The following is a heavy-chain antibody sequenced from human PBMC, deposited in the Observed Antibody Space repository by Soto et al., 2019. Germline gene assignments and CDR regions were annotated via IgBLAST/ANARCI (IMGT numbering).Heavy chain of an antibody. D-gene: IGHD6-13*01. CDR3: AAKGQQNLGYYNGMDV. V-gene: IGHV1-58*01. CDR1: GFTFSRSA. J-gene: IGHJ6*02. Sequence: QMQLVQSGPEVKKPGTSVKVSCKASGFTFSRSAVQWVRQARGQRLEWIGWIVVGSGNTIYAQKLQERVSITRDLSTSTAYMELSSLRSEDTAVYYCAAKGQQNLGYYNGMDVWGQGTTVTVSS. CDR2: IVVGSGNT.